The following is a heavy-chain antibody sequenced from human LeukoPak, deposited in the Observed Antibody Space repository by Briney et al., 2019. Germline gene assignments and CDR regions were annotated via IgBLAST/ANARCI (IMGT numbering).Heavy chain of an antibody. Sequence: SVKVSCKASGGTFSSYAISWVRQAPGQGLEWMGGIIPIFGTANYAQKFQGRVTITTDESTSTAYMELSSLRSEDTAVYYCARSRDVGYYDILTGYFPEYYMDVWGKGTTITVSS. CDR2: IIPIFGTA. J-gene: IGHJ6*03. D-gene: IGHD3-9*01. CDR3: ARSRDVGYYDILTGYFPEYYMDV. V-gene: IGHV1-69*05. CDR1: GGTFSSYA.